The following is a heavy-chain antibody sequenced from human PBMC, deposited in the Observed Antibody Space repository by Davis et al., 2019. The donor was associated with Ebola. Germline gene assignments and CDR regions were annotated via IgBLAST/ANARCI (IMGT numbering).Heavy chain of an antibody. CDR3: TVRFDY. J-gene: IGHJ4*02. Sequence: GGSLRLSCVASGLTFTDSAIHWVRQAPGKGLEWVGRVRSKANFYEISYGASVRGRFIISRDDSKKMAYLQMNSLQTGDTAIYYCTVRFDYWGRGTLVTVSS. V-gene: IGHV3-73*01. CDR1: GLTFTDSA. CDR2: VRSKANFYEI.